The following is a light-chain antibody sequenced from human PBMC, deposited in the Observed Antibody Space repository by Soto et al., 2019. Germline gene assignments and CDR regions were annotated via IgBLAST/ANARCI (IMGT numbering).Light chain of an antibody. V-gene: IGLV3-21*04. CDR2: YDS. J-gene: IGLJ1*01. Sequence: SYELTQPPSVSVAPGKTARITCGGNNIGSKRVHWYQQKPGQAPVLVIYYDSDRPSGIPERFSGSNSGNTATLTISRVEAGDEADYYCQVWDSSSDHPYVFGTGTQLTVL. CDR3: QVWDSSSDHPYV. CDR1: NIGSKR.